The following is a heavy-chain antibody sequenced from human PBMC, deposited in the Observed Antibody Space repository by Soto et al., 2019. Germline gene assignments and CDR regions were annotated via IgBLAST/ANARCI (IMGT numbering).Heavy chain of an antibody. D-gene: IGHD6-25*01. V-gene: IGHV3-74*01. J-gene: IGHJ4*02. CDR2: INSDGSST. CDR3: GRGGRIVAAASVD. Sequence: EVQLVESGGGLVQPGGSLRLSCAVSGLTFSNYWMNWVRQAPGKGLVWVSRINSDGSSTDYADSVNGRFTISRDNARNTLYLEMHRLRAEDTALYYCGRGGRIVAAASVDWGQGTLVTVSS. CDR1: GLTFSNYW.